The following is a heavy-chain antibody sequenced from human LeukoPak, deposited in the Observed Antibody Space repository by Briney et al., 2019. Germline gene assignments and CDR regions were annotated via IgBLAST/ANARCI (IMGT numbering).Heavy chain of an antibody. CDR3: AKDSYGRDRHIDY. CDR1: GFTSSNYW. CDR2: IKQDGSEK. J-gene: IGHJ4*02. V-gene: IGHV3-7*01. Sequence: GGSLRLSCAASGFTSSNYWMSWVRQAPGKGLEWVANIKQDGSEKYYVDSVKGRFTISRDNAKNSLYLQMNSLRADDTAVYYCAKDSYGRDRHIDYWGQGTLVTVSS. D-gene: IGHD4-17*01.